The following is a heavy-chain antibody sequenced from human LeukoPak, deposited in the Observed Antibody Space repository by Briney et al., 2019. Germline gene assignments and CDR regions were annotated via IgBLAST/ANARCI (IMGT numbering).Heavy chain of an antibody. CDR2: ITWNGGSA. CDR3: AKDRPFPYGMDV. J-gene: IGHJ6*02. V-gene: IGHV3-43D*03. CDR1: KLNFDDYG. Sequence: GGSLRLSCAASKLNFDDYGMHWVRQAPGKGLEWVSYITWNGGSAYYADSVKGRFTISRDNSKDSLYLQMNSLRVEDTALYYCAKDRPFPYGMDVWGQGTTVTVSS.